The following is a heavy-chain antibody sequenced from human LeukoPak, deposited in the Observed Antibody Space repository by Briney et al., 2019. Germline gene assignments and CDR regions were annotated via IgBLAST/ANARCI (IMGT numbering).Heavy chain of an antibody. CDR1: GGSISSYY. CDR2: IYYSGST. V-gene: IGHV4-59*01. Sequence: PSETLSLTCTVSGGSISSYYWSWIRQPPGKGLEWIGYIYYSGSTNYNPSLKSRVTISVDTSKNQFSLKLSSVTAADTAVYYCARGPNWGAPGYYYYYMDVWGKGTTVTVSS. J-gene: IGHJ6*03. D-gene: IGHD7-27*01. CDR3: ARGPNWGAPGYYYYYMDV.